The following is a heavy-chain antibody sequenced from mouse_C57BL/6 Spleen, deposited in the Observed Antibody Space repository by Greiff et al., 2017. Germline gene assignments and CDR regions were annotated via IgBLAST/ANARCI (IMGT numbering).Heavy chain of an antibody. CDR1: GYTFTSYW. V-gene: IGHV1-59*01. CDR2: IDPSDSYT. Sequence: QVQLQQSGAELVRPGTSVKLSCKASGYTFTSYWMHWVKQRPGQGLEWIGVIDPSDSYTNYNQKFKGKATLTVDTSSSTAYMQLSSLTSEDSAVYYCARRGYDAMDYWGQGTSVTVSS. CDR3: ARRGYDAMDY. D-gene: IGHD2-10*02. J-gene: IGHJ4*01.